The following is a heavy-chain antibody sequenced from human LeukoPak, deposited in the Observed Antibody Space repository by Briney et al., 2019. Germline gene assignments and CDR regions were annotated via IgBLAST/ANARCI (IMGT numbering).Heavy chain of an antibody. D-gene: IGHD7-27*01. CDR2: VWYEGGEK. J-gene: IGHJ4*02. V-gene: IGHV3-33*01. Sequence: GGSLRLSCAASGFTFSSYGIHWVRQAPGKGVEWVAVVWYEGGEKYYADSVKGRFTISRDNSKNTLYLQMNSLRAEDTAIYYCARDRGDPDYYFDQWGQGTLVTVSS. CDR1: GFTFSSYG. CDR3: ARDRGDPDYYFDQ.